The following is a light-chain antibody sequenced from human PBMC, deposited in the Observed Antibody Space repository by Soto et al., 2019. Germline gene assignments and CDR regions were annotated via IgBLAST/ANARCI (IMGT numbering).Light chain of an antibody. Sequence: EIVLTQFPATLSLSPGERATLSCRASQTIKTYLAWYQQKPGQAPRLLISDASNRATGVPARFSGGGSGTDFTLTINNLEPEDFAVYFCQQRNDWPRITFGQGARLEIK. CDR3: QQRNDWPRIT. J-gene: IGKJ5*01. V-gene: IGKV3-11*01. CDR1: QTIKTY. CDR2: DAS.